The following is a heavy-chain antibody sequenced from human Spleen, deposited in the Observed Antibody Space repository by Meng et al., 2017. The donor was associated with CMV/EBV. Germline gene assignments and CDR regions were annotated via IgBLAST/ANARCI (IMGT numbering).Heavy chain of an antibody. CDR3: ARDGGTGGDVSVTSYYGMDV. J-gene: IGHJ6*02. D-gene: IGHD1-1*01. CDR1: GFTFSSYW. CDR2: VNRDGSST. Sequence: GESLKISCAASGFTFSSYWMHWVRQAPGKGLVWVSRVNRDGSSTIYADSVKGLFTISRDNADHSLYLQMNSLRAEDTAVYYCARDGGTGGDVSVTSYYGMDVWGQGTTVTVSS. V-gene: IGHV3-74*01.